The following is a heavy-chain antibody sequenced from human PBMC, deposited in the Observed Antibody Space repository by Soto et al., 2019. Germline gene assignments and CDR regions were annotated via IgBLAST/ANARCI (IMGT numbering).Heavy chain of an antibody. CDR3: ARGYYDILTGSRTDFDY. J-gene: IGHJ4*02. V-gene: IGHV3-13*01. D-gene: IGHD3-9*01. CDR2: IGTAGDT. CDR1: GFTFSSYS. Sequence: GGSLRLSCAASGFTFSSYSMNWVRQAPGKGLEWVSAIGTAGDTYYPGSVKGRFTISRENAKNSLYLQMNSLRAGDTAVYYCARGYYDILTGSRTDFDYWGQGTLVTVSS.